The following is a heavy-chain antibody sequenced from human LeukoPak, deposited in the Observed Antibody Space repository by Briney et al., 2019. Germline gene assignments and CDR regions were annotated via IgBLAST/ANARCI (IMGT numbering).Heavy chain of an antibody. J-gene: IGHJ4*02. V-gene: IGHV4-34*01. CDR3: ARGPGITGTDNFDY. Sequence: TSETLSLTCAVYGGSFSGYYWSWIRQPPGKGLEWIGEINHSGSTNYNPSLKSRVTISVDTSKNQFSLKLSSVTAADTAVYYCARGPGITGTDNFDYWGQGTLVTVSS. CDR1: GGSFSGYY. D-gene: IGHD1/OR15-1a*01. CDR2: INHSGST.